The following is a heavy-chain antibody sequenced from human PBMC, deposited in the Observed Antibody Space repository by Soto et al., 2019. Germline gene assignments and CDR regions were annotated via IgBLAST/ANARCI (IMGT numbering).Heavy chain of an antibody. V-gene: IGHV4-59*01. CDR2: IYYSGST. CDR1: GGSISSYY. D-gene: IGHD2-2*02. Sequence: SETLSLTCTVSGGSISSYYWSWIRQPPGKGLEWLGYIYYSGSTTYNPSLKSRVTISVDMFKIKVSLKLSSVTAAVTDVYYCDRGPLEAIPKNWFDPWGQGSLVTVSS. CDR3: DRGPLEAIPKNWFDP. J-gene: IGHJ5*02.